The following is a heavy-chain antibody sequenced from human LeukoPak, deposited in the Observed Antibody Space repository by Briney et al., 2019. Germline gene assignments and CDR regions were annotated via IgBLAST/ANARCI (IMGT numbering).Heavy chain of an antibody. CDR3: AKGKMTAYLTWFDP. Sequence: PGGSLRLSCAASGFIFSTYAMTWVRQAPGKGLEGVAVIRPSGDTSYFADSVKGRFTISRDNSRNTLNLQMSSLRAEDTAIYYCAKGKMTAYLTWFDPWGQGTLVTVSS. CDR1: GFIFSTYA. J-gene: IGHJ5*02. V-gene: IGHV3-23*01. D-gene: IGHD3-9*01. CDR2: IRPSGDTS.